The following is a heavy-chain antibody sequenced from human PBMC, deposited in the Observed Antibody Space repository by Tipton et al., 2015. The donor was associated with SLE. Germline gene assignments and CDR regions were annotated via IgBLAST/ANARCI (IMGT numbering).Heavy chain of an antibody. V-gene: IGHV4-61*02. J-gene: IGHJ4*02. CDR2: VYTVGNT. Sequence: LRLSCTVSGGSISTTTYFWNWIRQPAGRGLEWIGRVYTVGNTNYNPSLESRVSISLDTSKNQFSLKLSSVTAADTAVYYCARDPNGGYGSFDYWGLGALVTVSS. D-gene: IGHD7-27*01. CDR1: GGSISTTTYF. CDR3: ARDPNGGYGSFDY.